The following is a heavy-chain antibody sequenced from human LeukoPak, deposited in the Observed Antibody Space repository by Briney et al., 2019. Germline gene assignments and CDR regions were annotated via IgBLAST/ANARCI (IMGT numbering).Heavy chain of an antibody. D-gene: IGHD2-2*01. V-gene: IGHV3-21*01. Sequence: GGSLRLSCAASGFTFGSYSMNWVRQAPGKGLEWVSSISSSSSYIYYADSVKGRFTISRDNAKNSLYLQMNSLRAEDTAVYYCARLYCSSTSCYPPDAFDIWGQGTMVTVSS. CDR3: ARLYCSSTSCYPPDAFDI. CDR1: GFTFGSYS. J-gene: IGHJ3*02. CDR2: ISSSSSYI.